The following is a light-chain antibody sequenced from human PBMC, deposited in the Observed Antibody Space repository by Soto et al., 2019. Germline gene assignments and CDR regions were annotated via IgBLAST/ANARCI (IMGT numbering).Light chain of an antibody. J-gene: IGKJ1*01. CDR1: ESIGCN. Sequence: EIVMTQSPATLSVSPGDRVTLSCRASESIGCNVAWYQQKPGQAPRLLMYGTSVRATGIPARFSGSGSETEFTLTISGLQPEDFAIYYCQQWIRWTFGQGTRLELK. V-gene: IGKV3-15*01. CDR2: GTS. CDR3: QQWIRWT.